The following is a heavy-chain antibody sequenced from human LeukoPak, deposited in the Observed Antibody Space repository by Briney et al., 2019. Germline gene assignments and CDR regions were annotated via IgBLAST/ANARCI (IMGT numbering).Heavy chain of an antibody. CDR3: AYKRSCDS. D-gene: IGHD1-1*01. J-gene: IGHJ4*02. Sequence: GGSLRLSCAASGFTFSSYAMTWVRQAPGKGLEWVSAIGVSGDSYYVDSVRGRFTISRDNSKSTLYLQLNSLRAEDTAIYYCAYKRSCDSWGQGTLVTVSS. V-gene: IGHV3-23*01. CDR2: IGVSGDS. CDR1: GFTFSSYA.